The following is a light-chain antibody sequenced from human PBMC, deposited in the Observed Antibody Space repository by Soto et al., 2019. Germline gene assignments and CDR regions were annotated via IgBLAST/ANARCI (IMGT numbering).Light chain of an antibody. Sequence: QSALTQPPSASGSPGQSVTISRTGTSSDVGNYVYVSWYQQHPGKAPKLMIYEVSKRPPGVPDRFSGSKSGNTASLTVSGLQTEDEADYYCSSYAGISNFYVFGTGTKVTVL. CDR1: SSDVGNYVY. CDR2: EVS. J-gene: IGLJ1*01. CDR3: SSYAGISNFYV. V-gene: IGLV2-8*01.